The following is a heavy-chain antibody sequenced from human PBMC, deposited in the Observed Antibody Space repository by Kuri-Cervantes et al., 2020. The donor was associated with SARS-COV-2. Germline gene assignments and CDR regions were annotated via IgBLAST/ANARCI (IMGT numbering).Heavy chain of an antibody. J-gene: IGHJ4*02. CDR2: IDSSSYYI. D-gene: IGHD7-27*01. CDR3: AREEGGELGEAFDY. Sequence: GEFLKISCAASGFTFSGYSMNWIRQAPGKGLEWVASIDSSSYYIYHADSVKGRLTISRDNAKTSVYLQMNSLKVEDTAVYYCAREEGGELGEAFDYWGQGALVTVSS. V-gene: IGHV3-21*01. CDR1: GFTFSGYS.